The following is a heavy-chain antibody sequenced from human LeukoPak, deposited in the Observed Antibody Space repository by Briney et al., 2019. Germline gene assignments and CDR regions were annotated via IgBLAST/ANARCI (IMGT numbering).Heavy chain of an antibody. J-gene: IGHJ4*02. CDR3: AANGDY. Sequence: TSETLSLTCTVSGGSVSSDSYYWTWIRQPPGQGLEYIGIIHYSGSTNYNPSLKSRVTISLDTSKNQFSLNVSSVTAADTAVYYCAANGDYWGQGTLVTVSS. V-gene: IGHV4-61*01. CDR1: GGSVSSDSYY. CDR2: IHYSGST.